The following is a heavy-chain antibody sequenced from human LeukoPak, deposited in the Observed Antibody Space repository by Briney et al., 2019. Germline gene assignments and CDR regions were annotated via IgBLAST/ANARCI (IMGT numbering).Heavy chain of an antibody. CDR2: IRYDGSNK. D-gene: IGHD3-16*01. CDR3: ARETVGGFAIGY. V-gene: IGHV3-30*02. J-gene: IGHJ4*02. Sequence: GGSLRLSCAASGFTFSSYGMHWVRQAPGKGLEWVAFIRYDGSNKYYADSVKGRFTISRDNAKNSLYLQMNSLRAEDTAVYYCARETVGGFAIGYWGQGTLVTVSS. CDR1: GFTFSSYG.